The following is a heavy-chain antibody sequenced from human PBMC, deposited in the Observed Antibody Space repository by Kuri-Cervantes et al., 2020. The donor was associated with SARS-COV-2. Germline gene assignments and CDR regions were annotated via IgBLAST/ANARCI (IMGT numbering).Heavy chain of an antibody. J-gene: IGHJ4*02. D-gene: IGHD7-27*01. CDR2: ISSSSSYI. V-gene: IGHV3-21*01. CDR3: ARDLRLGKSLDY. CDR1: GFTFSGYT. Sequence: LSLTCVGTGFTFSGYTMNWVRQAPGKALQWVSSISSSSSYIYYADSVKGRFTISRDNAKNSLYLQMNSLRAEDTAVYYCARDLRLGKSLDYWGQGTLVTVSS.